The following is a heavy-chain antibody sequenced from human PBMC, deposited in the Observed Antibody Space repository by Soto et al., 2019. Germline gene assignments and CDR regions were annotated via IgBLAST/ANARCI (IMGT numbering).Heavy chain of an antibody. CDR3: AREFSGMLTSYYNVPGDY. J-gene: IGHJ4*02. D-gene: IGHD3-9*01. CDR1: GFTFSSYW. Sequence: GGSLRLSCAASGFTFSSYWMSWVRQAPGKGLEWVANIKQDGSGKYYVDSVKGRFTISRDNAKNSLYLQMNSLRAEDTAVYYCAREFSGMLTSYYNVPGDYWGQGTLVTVSS. CDR2: IKQDGSGK. V-gene: IGHV3-7*01.